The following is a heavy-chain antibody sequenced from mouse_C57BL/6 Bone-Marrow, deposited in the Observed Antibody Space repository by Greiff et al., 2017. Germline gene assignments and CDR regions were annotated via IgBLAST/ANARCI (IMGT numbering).Heavy chain of an antibody. D-gene: IGHD2-2*01. CDR3: THMVTTKGYYAMDY. CDR1: GYTFTDYE. J-gene: IGHJ4*01. V-gene: IGHV1-15*01. Sequence: QVQLQPSGAELVRPGASVTLSCKASGYTFTDYEMHWVKQTPVHGLEWIGTIDPETGGTAYNQKFKGKAILTADKSSSTAYMELRSLTSEDSAVYYCTHMVTTKGYYAMDYWGQGTSVTGSS. CDR2: IDPETGGT.